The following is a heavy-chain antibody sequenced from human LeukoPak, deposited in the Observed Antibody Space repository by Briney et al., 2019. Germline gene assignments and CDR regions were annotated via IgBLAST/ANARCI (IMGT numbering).Heavy chain of an antibody. D-gene: IGHD6-19*01. Sequence: ASVKVSCKASGYTFTSYYMHWVRQAPGQGLEWMGIINPSSGSTSYAQKFHGRVAMIRDTSTSTVYMELSRLRSDDTAVYYCASLSSGRTRSFDYWGQGTLVTVSS. J-gene: IGHJ4*02. CDR1: GYTFTSYY. V-gene: IGHV1-46*01. CDR2: INPSSGST. CDR3: ASLSSGRTRSFDY.